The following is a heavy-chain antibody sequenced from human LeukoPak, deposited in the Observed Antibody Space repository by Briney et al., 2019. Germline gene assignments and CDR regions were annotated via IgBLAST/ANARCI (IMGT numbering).Heavy chain of an antibody. CDR3: ATLPYYYDSSGYLLDY. D-gene: IGHD3-22*01. V-gene: IGHV1-2*06. J-gene: IGHJ4*02. CDR2: INLNSGGT. CDR1: GYTSTGYY. Sequence: GASVKVSCEASGYTSTGYYMHWVRQAPGQGLEWMGRINLNSGGTNYAQKFQDRVTMTRDTSISTAYMELSRLRSDDTAVFYCATLPYYYDSSGYLLDYWGQGTLVTVSS.